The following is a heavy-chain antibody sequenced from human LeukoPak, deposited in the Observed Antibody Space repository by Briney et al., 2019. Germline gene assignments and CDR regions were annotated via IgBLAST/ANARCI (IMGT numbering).Heavy chain of an antibody. CDR1: GGSFSRYY. V-gene: IGHV4-34*01. Sequence: MPSETLSLTCAVYGGSFSRYYWSWISRPPEKRLEWIGEINHSGSTNYNPSLKSRVTISVDTSKNQFSLKLSSVTAADTAVYYCARARSHYYYDSSGYEVWGQGTLVTVSS. CDR2: INHSGST. J-gene: IGHJ4*02. CDR3: ARARSHYYYDSSGYEV. D-gene: IGHD3-22*01.